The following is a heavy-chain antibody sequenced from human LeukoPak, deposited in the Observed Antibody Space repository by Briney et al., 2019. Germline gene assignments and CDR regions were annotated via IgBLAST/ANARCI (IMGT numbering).Heavy chain of an antibody. D-gene: IGHD4-17*01. CDR3: ARNDYGDYHWFDP. V-gene: IGHV4-59*01. CDR1: GGSFSGYY. Sequence: SGTLSLTYTVSGGSFSGYYWRWIRQPPGKGLEWIGYIYYSGSTNYNPSLKSRVTISIDTSKSQFSLTLSSVTAADTAVYYCARNDYGDYHWFDPWGQGTLVTVSS. CDR2: IYYSGST. J-gene: IGHJ5*02.